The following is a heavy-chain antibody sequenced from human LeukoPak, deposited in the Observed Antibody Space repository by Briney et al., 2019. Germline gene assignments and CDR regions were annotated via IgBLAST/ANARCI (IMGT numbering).Heavy chain of an antibody. J-gene: IGHJ4*02. CDR3: ARDPRGPIGYDSSARDTFDY. Sequence: QPGGFLRLSCAASGFTFSKYAMRWVRQAPGKGLEWVAVIFYDGDTKYYADSVKGRFTVSRDNSKNTLNLHMSSLGGDDTAVYYCARDPRGPIGYDSSARDTFDYWGQGTLVTVSS. CDR2: IFYDGDTK. CDR1: GFTFSKYA. V-gene: IGHV3-30*14. D-gene: IGHD3-22*01.